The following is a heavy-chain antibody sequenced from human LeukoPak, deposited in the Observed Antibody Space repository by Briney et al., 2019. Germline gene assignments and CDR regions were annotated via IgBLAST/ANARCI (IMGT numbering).Heavy chain of an antibody. CDR1: GFTFSSFA. Sequence: GGSLRLSCAASGFTFSSFAIHWVRQAPGKGLEWVAVISYDGGTKYYADSVKGRFTISRDNPKNTLYLQLNSLRAEDTAVYYCATGIGTLWSGYYHDYWGQGTLVTVSS. V-gene: IGHV3-30-3*01. D-gene: IGHD3-3*01. CDR2: ISYDGGTK. J-gene: IGHJ4*02. CDR3: ATGIGTLWSGYYHDY.